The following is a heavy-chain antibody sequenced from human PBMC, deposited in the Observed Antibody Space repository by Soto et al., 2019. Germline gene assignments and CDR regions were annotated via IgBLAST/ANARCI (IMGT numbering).Heavy chain of an antibody. V-gene: IGHV1-46*01. Sequence: GASVKVSCKASGYTFTSYYMHWVRQAPGQGLEWMGIINPSGGSTSYAQKFQGRVTMTRDTSTSTVYMELSSLRSEDTAVYYCARGAVYYDSSGGAFDIWGKGTMVSVSS. J-gene: IGHJ3*02. CDR3: ARGAVYYDSSGGAFDI. CDR1: GYTFTSYY. CDR2: INPSGGST. D-gene: IGHD3-22*01.